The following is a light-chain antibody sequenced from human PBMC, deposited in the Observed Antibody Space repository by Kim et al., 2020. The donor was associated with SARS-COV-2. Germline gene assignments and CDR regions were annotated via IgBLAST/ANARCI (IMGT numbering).Light chain of an antibody. V-gene: IGKV3-11*01. CDR3: QQRSNWPIT. J-gene: IGKJ5*01. Sequence: LMPAEGITPSDRALQSVGRRFGCKQQKPGHGPRLLSYDATSRATGIPSRFSGSGSGTDFTLTISSLDPEDFAVYYCQQRSNWPITFGQGTRLEIK. CDR2: DAT. CDR1: QSVGRR.